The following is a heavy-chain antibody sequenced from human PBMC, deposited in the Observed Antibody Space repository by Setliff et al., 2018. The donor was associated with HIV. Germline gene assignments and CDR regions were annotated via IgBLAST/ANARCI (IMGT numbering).Heavy chain of an antibody. V-gene: IGHV4-61*02. J-gene: IGHJ4*02. CDR3: ARVARGGHSSRWHYFDY. D-gene: IGHD6-13*01. CDR1: GGSISSGSYY. Sequence: SETLSLTCTVSGGSISSGSYYWSWIRQPAGKGLEWIGRIYTSGSTKYNPSLKSRVTISVDTSKNQFSLKVSSVTAADTAVYYCARVARGGHSSRWHYFDYWGQGTLVTVSS. CDR2: IYTSGST.